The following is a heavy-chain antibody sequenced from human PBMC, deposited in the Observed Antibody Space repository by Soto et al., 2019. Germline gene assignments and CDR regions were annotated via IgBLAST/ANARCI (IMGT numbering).Heavy chain of an antibody. V-gene: IGHV4-59*01. CDR2: IHYFGST. J-gene: IGHJ4*02. CDR1: GGSISSYY. Sequence: SETLSLTCTVSGGSISSYYWTWIRQPPGKGLEWIGYIHYFGSTNYNPSLKSRVTMSVDTSKNQFSLKLSSVTAADTAVYYCARHYDSSVFFDSWGQGTLVTVS. D-gene: IGHD3-22*01. CDR3: ARHYDSSVFFDS.